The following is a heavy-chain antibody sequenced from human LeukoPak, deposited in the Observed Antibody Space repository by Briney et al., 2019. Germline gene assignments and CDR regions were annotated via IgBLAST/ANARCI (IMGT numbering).Heavy chain of an antibody. Sequence: PGGSLRLSCAASGFTFSSYSMNWVRQAPGKGLEWVSSISSSSSYIYYADSVKGRFTISRGNAKNSLYLQMNSLRAEDTAVYYCVRDFDYGGNEDYWGQGTLVTVSS. CDR3: VRDFDYGGNEDY. J-gene: IGHJ4*02. CDR2: ISSSSSYI. V-gene: IGHV3-21*01. CDR1: GFTFSSYS. D-gene: IGHD4-23*01.